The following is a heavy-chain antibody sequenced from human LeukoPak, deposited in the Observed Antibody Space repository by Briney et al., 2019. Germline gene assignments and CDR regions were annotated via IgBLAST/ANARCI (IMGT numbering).Heavy chain of an antibody. V-gene: IGHV4-38-2*01. D-gene: IGHD2/OR15-2a*01. CDR1: DYSISNAYY. CDR2: ISHGGST. Sequence: KPSETLSLTCAVSDYSISNAYYWGWIRQPPVKGLEWIGSISHGGSTHYNASLKSRVTISLEASKNQFSLRLSSVTAADTAVYYCARQADVPSSIGYFDFWGQGAPVTVSS. CDR3: ARQADVPSSIGYFDF. J-gene: IGHJ4*02.